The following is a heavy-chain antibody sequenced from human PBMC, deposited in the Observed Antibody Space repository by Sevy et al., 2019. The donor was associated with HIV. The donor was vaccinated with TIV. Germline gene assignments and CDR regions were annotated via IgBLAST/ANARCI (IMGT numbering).Heavy chain of an antibody. Sequence: GGSLRLSCAASGFTFSSYAMTWVRQAPGKGLEWVSAIVGSGASTYHAGSVKGRFTISRDNSKNTRFLQMDSLRAEDTAVYYCAKSNYGGLLEYWGQGTLVTVSS. CDR1: GFTFSSYA. CDR2: IVGSGAST. CDR3: AKSNYGGLLEY. V-gene: IGHV3-23*01. D-gene: IGHD4-17*01. J-gene: IGHJ4*02.